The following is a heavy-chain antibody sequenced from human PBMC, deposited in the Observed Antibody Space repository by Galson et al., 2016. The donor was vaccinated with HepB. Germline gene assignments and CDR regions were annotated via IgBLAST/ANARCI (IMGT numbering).Heavy chain of an antibody. CDR2: ISRRSDLI. V-gene: IGHV3-11*01. CDR1: GFPFSDYY. J-gene: IGHJ3*01. CDR3: AREGGRGYDYLDPFDL. Sequence: SLRLSCAASGFPFSDYYMSWIRQAPGKGLEWLSYISRRSDLIYYADSVKGRFTISRDDAKNSLYLQIDSLRAEDTALYYCAREGGRGYDYLDPFDLWGQGTMVTVSS. D-gene: IGHD5-12*01.